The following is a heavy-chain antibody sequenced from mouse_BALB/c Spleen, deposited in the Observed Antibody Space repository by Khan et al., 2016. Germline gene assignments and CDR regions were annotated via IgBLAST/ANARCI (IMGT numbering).Heavy chain of an antibody. CDR2: IDPYNGVS. Sequence: EVQLQESGPELVKPGASVKVSCKGSGYAFTTYNMYWVKQSHGKSLEWIGYIDPYNGVSSYNQKFKDKATLTVDESSSTAYMQLNSLTSEDSAVYYCARWDGNYVPFAYWGQGTLVTVSA. D-gene: IGHD2-1*01. CDR3: ARWDGNYVPFAY. V-gene: IGHV1S135*01. CDR1: GYAFTTYN. J-gene: IGHJ3*01.